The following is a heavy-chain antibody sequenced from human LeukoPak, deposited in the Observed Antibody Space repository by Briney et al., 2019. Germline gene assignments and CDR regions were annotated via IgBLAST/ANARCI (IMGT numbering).Heavy chain of an antibody. V-gene: IGHV4-61*02. CDR1: GGSISSSNYY. CDR2: IYTSEST. D-gene: IGHD3-22*01. CDR3: AREKIGYYDGSGRGWFDP. Sequence: PSETLSLTCSVSGGSISSSNYYWSWIRQPAGKGLEWIGRIYTSESTNYNPSLKSRVTISVDTSRNQFSLKLSSVTAADTAVYYCAREKIGYYDGSGRGWFDPWGQGTLVTVSS. J-gene: IGHJ5*02.